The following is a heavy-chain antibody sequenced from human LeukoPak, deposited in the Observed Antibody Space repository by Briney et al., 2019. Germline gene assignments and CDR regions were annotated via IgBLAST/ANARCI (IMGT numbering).Heavy chain of an antibody. CDR1: GLSFSSYW. V-gene: IGHV3-7*03. Sequence: GGSLRLSCEASGLSFSSYWMSRVRQAPGKGLEWVANIKEDGSEKYYVDSVKGRFTISRDNAKNSLYLQMNSLRAEDTAVYYCASCSGGSCHSVYWGQGTLVTVSS. CDR3: ASCSGGSCHSVY. J-gene: IGHJ4*02. CDR2: IKEDGSEK. D-gene: IGHD2-15*01.